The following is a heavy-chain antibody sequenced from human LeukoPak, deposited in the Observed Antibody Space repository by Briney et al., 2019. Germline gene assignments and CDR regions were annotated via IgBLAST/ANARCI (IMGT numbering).Heavy chain of an antibody. CDR1: GGSFSGYY. V-gene: IGHV4-34*01. CDR3: ARGRYLTTLGGAAAGFLDY. J-gene: IGHJ4*02. CDR2: INHSGST. Sequence: PSETLSLTCGVYGGSFSGYYWNWIRQSPGKGLEWIGEINHSGSTNYNPSLKSRVTMSVDTPQKQFSLRLTSVRAADTAVYYCARGRYLTTLGGAAAGFLDYWGQGTVVTVSS. D-gene: IGHD6-13*01.